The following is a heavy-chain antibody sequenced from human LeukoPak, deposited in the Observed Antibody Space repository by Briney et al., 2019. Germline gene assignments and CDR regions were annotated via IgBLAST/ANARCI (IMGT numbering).Heavy chain of an antibody. J-gene: IGHJ4*03. D-gene: IGHD1-26*01. CDR1: GYSIINNYF. CDR3: TRLVPAWEGVGPDY. Sequence: PSETLSLTCVVSGYSIINNYFWGWIRQSPGKGLEWIGTVSRSGTTYYNPSLKSRVIISIDTSKNQFSLKLISMTAEDTAVYYCTRLVPAWEGVGPDYWGRGTLVTVSS. CDR2: VSRSGTT. V-gene: IGHV4-38-2*01.